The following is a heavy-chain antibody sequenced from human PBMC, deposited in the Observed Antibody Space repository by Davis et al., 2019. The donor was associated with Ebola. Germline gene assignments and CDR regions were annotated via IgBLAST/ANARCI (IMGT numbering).Heavy chain of an antibody. CDR3: ARGDSGSHFRDYYFDY. CDR1: GGPISSYY. D-gene: IGHD1-26*01. CDR2: IYYSRST. V-gene: IGHV4-59*01. Sequence: SETLSPPCPVPGGPISSYYWRWIRQPPGMGLEWIGYIYYSRSTNYNPSLKSRVTISVDTSKNQFSLKLSSVTAADSAVYYCARGDSGSHFRDYYFDYWGQGTLVAVSS. J-gene: IGHJ4*02.